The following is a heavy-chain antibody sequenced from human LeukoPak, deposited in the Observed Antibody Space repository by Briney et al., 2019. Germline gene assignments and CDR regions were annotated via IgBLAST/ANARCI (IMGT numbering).Heavy chain of an antibody. CDR3: AREVGDYYDSSGSFGY. CDR1: GFTVSSHW. CDR2: VNSDGSRT. Sequence: LRGSLRLSCAASGFTVSSHWMHWVRQGPWKWLGCVSRVNSDGSRTIYADSVKGRYTISRDSAKNTLYLQMNSLRAEDTAVYYCAREVGDYYDSSGSFGYWGQGTLVTISS. J-gene: IGHJ4*02. V-gene: IGHV3-74*01. D-gene: IGHD3-22*01.